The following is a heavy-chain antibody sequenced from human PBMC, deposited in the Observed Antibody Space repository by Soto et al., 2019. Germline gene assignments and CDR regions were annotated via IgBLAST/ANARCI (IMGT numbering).Heavy chain of an antibody. CDR1: GYTFTSYG. CDR3: ARDFNTIFGVEWAFDI. CDR2: ISAYNGNT. J-gene: IGHJ3*02. V-gene: IGHV1-18*01. Sequence: ASVTVSCKASGYTFTSYGISWVRQAPGQGLEWMGWISAYNGNTNYAQKLQGRVTMTTDTSTSTAYMELRSLRSDDTAVYYCARDFNTIFGVEWAFDIWGQGTMVTVSS. D-gene: IGHD3-3*01.